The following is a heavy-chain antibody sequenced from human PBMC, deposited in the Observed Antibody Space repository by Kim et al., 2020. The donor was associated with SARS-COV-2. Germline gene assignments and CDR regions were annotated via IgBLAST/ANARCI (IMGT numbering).Heavy chain of an antibody. CDR1: GYTFTSYY. Sequence: ASVKVSCKASGYTFTSYYMHWVRQAPGQGLEWMGIINPSGGSTSYAQKFQGRVTMTRDTSTSTVYMELSSLRSEDTAVYYCARGYCSGGSCYGPYNWFDPWGQGTLVTVSS. CDR3: ARGYCSGGSCYGPYNWFDP. D-gene: IGHD2-15*01. V-gene: IGHV1-46*01. J-gene: IGHJ5*02. CDR2: INPSGGST.